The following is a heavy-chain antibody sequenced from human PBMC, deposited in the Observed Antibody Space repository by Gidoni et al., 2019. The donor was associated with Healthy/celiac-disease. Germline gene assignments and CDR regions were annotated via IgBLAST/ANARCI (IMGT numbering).Heavy chain of an antibody. CDR3: ASASLYYDFWSGMFDP. CDR1: GGSIRSSSYY. CDR2: IYYSGST. D-gene: IGHD3-3*01. Sequence: QLQLQESGPGLVKPSETLSLTCTVSGGSIRSSSYYWGWIRQPPGKGLEWIGSIYYSGSTYYNPSLKSRVTISVDTSKNQFSLKLSSVTAADTAVYYCASASLYYDFWSGMFDPWGQGTLVTVSS. V-gene: IGHV4-39*01. J-gene: IGHJ5*02.